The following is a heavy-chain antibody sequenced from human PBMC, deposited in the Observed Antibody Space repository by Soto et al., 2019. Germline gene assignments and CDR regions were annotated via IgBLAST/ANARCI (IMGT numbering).Heavy chain of an antibody. Sequence: GGSLRLSCAASGFTFSNYGMHWVRQAPGKGLEWVAVMSYDGSNTYYADSVKGLFTISRDNSKNTLYLQMSSLRAEDTAVYYCARHWFRTFVGTSFDYWGQGTPVTVSS. CDR3: ARHWFRTFVGTSFDY. CDR2: MSYDGSNT. J-gene: IGHJ4*02. D-gene: IGHD3-10*01. V-gene: IGHV3-30*03. CDR1: GFTFSNYG.